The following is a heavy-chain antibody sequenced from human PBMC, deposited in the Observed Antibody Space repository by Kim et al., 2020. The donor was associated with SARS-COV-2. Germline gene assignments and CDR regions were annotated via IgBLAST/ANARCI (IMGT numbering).Heavy chain of an antibody. CDR1: GFSFRSSA. CDR2: IGLSGDT. J-gene: IGHJ4*02. Sequence: GSLRLSCAASGFSFRSSAMTWVHQAPGKGLEWVSGIGLSGDTYYADSVEGRFTISRDNSKNTLYLQMNNLRVEDTALYYCAKGPRGPDYWGQGTLVTVSS. CDR3: AKGPRGPDY. V-gene: IGHV3-23*01.